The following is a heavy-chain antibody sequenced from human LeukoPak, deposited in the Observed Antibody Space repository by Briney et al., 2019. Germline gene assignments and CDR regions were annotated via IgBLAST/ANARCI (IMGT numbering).Heavy chain of an antibody. J-gene: IGHJ4*02. CDR1: GFTFSAYA. Sequence: PGGPLRLSCGAFGFTFSAYAMNWVRQAPGKEMEWVSSITGTTGNTYVAESVKGRFTISRDNSRNTLYLQMNSLRAEDTAIYYCAKGTLGSCSGARCYPFDYWGQGALVTVSS. CDR3: AKGTLGSCSGARCYPFDY. D-gene: IGHD2-15*01. V-gene: IGHV3-23*01. CDR2: ITGTTGNT.